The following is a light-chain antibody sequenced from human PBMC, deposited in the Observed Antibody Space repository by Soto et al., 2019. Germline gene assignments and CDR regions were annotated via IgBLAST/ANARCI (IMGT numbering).Light chain of an antibody. V-gene: IGLV4-69*01. CDR3: QTWSTDIRV. Sequence: QLVLTQPPSASASLGASVKITCTLSSGHNSYAIAWHQQQPEKGPRYLMKLNSDGSHSKGDGIPDRFSGSSSGAERYLTISSLQSEDEADYYCQTWSTDIRVFGGGTKLTVL. CDR1: SGHNSYA. J-gene: IGLJ3*02. CDR2: LNSDGSH.